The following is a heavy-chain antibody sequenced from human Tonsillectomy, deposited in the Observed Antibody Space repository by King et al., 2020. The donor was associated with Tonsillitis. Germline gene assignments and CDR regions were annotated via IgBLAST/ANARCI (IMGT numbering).Heavy chain of an antibody. CDR1: GYTFTTYV. J-gene: IGHJ5*02. Sequence: VQLVESGAEVKKPGASVKVSCKASGYTFTTYVISWVRQAPGQGLEWMGWISAYNDNSNYAQRVQGRVTMTTDTPTSTANMELRSLRSDVTAIYYCARTRGSGYFNRFDPWGQGTLVTVSS. CDR2: ISAYNDNS. V-gene: IGHV1-18*04. D-gene: IGHD3-3*01. CDR3: ARTRGSGYFNRFDP.